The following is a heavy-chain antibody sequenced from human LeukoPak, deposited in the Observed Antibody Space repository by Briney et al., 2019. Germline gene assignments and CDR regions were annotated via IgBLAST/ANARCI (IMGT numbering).Heavy chain of an antibody. J-gene: IGHJ4*02. CDR3: ARVRFASAAGYYFDY. CDR1: GYTFTSYG. Sequence: ASVKVSCKASGYTFTSYGISWVRQAPGQGLERMGGISAYNGNTNYAQKLQGRVTMTTDTSTSTAYMELRSLRSDDTAVYYCARVRFASAAGYYFDYWGQGTLVTVSS. CDR2: ISAYNGNT. D-gene: IGHD6-13*01. V-gene: IGHV1-18*01.